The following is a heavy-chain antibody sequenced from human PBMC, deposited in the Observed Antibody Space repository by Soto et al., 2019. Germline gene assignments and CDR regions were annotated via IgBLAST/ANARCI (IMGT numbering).Heavy chain of an antibody. CDR3: ARVTPYYYDSSGYYDY. CDR1: GYTFTNYG. Sequence: GASVKVSFKASGYTFTNYGISWLRQAPGQGLEWMGWISAYNGNTNYAQRLQGRVTMTTDTSTSTAYMELRSLRSDDTAVYYCARVTPYYYDSSGYYDYWGQGTLVTVSS. V-gene: IGHV1-18*01. D-gene: IGHD3-22*01. J-gene: IGHJ4*02. CDR2: ISAYNGNT.